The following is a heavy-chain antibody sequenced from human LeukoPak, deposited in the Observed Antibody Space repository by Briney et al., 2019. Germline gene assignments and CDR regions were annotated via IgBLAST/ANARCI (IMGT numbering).Heavy chain of an antibody. CDR3: AIIASAGTFDY. V-gene: IGHV1-24*01. CDR2: FDPQDRET. CDR1: GYTLTEIA. Sequence: ASVKVSCKVSGYTLTEIAMHWVRQAPGEGLEWMGGFDPQDRETVYAQKFQGRVTMNEDTSTDTAFMKLSGLRSEDTARYYCAIIASAGTFDYWGQGALVTVSS. D-gene: IGHD6-13*01. J-gene: IGHJ4*02.